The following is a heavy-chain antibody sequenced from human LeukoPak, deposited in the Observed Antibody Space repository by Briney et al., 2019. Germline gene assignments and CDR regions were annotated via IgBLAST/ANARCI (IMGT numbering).Heavy chain of an antibody. CDR2: ITGDGSTT. CDR3: VRDWFGEHT. D-gene: IGHD3-10*01. Sequence: GGSLRLSCAASGFTFSYYWMYWVRQAPGKGLVWVSHITGDGSTTNYADSVKGRFTISRDNAKNTLYLQMNSLRVEDTAVYYCVRDWFGEHTWGQGTLVTVSS. CDR1: GFTFSYYW. V-gene: IGHV3-74*01. J-gene: IGHJ4*02.